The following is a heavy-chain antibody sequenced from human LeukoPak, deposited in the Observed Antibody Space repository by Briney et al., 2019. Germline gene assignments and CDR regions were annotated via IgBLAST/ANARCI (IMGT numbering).Heavy chain of an antibody. J-gene: IGHJ5*02. V-gene: IGHV2-5*01. CDR3: AHSAPITMVRGVLGWFDP. Sequence: SGPTLVNPTQTLTLTCTFSGFSLSTSGVGVGWIRQPPGKALEWLALIYWNDDKRYSPSLKSRLTITKDTSKNQVVLTMTNMDPVDTATYYCAHSAPITMVRGVLGWFDPWGQGTLVTVSS. D-gene: IGHD3-10*01. CDR2: IYWNDDK. CDR1: GFSLSTSGVG.